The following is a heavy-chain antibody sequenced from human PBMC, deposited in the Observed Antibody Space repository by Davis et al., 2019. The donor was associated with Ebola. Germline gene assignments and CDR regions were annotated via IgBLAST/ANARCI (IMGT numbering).Heavy chain of an antibody. CDR2: TYYYRSKWYI. CDR1: GDSVSGNNGA. V-gene: IGHV6-1*01. D-gene: IGHD1-7*01. J-gene: IGHJ4*02. CDR3: AGLPWNSKSFDY. Sequence: PSETLSLTCAISGDSVSGNNGAWNWIRQSPSRGLEWLGRTYYYRSKWYIDYAVSVKSRITINPDTSKNQFSLHLNSVTPEDTAVYYCAGLPWNSKSFDYWGQGTLVTVSS.